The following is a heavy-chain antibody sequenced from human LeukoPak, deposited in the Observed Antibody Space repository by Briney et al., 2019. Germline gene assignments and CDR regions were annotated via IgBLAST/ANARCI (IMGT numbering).Heavy chain of an antibody. CDR3: ASGEQHLILVY. CDR1: GYIVSSNH. V-gene: IGHV3-66*01. J-gene: IGHJ4*02. CDR2: IYAPGDT. Sequence: GGSLRLSCAASGYIVSSNHMNWVRQAPGKGLEWVSSIYAPGDTHYADSVKGRFTISRDHSKNTLYLRMNDLRVEETAVYYCASGEQHLILVYWGQGTPVTVSS. D-gene: IGHD2-21*01.